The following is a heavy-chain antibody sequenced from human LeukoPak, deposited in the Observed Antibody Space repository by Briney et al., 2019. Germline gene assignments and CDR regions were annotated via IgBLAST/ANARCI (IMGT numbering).Heavy chain of an antibody. D-gene: IGHD1-1*01. CDR3: ARTPVQLERRGDAFDI. J-gene: IGHJ3*02. CDR2: ISAYNGNT. CDR1: GYTFTSYG. Sequence: RASVKVSCKASGYTFTSYGISWVRQAPGQGLEWMGWISAYNGNTNYAQKLQGRVTMTTDTSTSTAYMELRSLISEDTAVDSCARTPVQLERRGDAFDIWGQGTMVTVSS. V-gene: IGHV1-18*01.